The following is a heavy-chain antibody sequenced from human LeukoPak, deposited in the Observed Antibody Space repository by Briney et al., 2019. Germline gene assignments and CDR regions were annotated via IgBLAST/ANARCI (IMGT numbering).Heavy chain of an antibody. D-gene: IGHD4-17*01. CDR2: ISGTGGTT. CDR3: AKDGDQNSVTKFDY. V-gene: IGHV3-23*01. J-gene: IGHJ4*02. Sequence: PAGSLPLSCAASGFTFSSYVMSWVRQAPGKGLEWVSGISGTGGTTYYADSVKGRFTISRDNSKNTLYLQMNSLRAEDTAVYYCAKDGDQNSVTKFDYWLQATVDTVPS. CDR1: GFTFSSYV.